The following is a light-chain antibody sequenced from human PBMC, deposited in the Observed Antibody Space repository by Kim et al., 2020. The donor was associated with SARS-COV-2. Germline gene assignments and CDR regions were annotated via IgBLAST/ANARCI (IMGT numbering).Light chain of an antibody. V-gene: IGLV3-1*01. CDR3: QAWDSSTKVV. CDR1: KLGDKY. J-gene: IGLJ2*01. Sequence: SYELTQPPSVSVSPGQTASITCSGDKLGDKYACWYQQKPGQSPVLVIYQDSKRPSGIPERFSGSNSGNTATLTISGTQAMDEADYYCQAWDSSTKVVFGGGTQVS. CDR2: QDS.